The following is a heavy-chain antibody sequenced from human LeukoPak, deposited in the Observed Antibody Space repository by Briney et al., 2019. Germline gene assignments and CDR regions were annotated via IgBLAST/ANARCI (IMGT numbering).Heavy chain of an antibody. V-gene: IGHV3-23*01. D-gene: IGHD4-11*01. J-gene: IGHJ5*02. CDR3: VGEYSNCPRNWFDA. Sequence: GASLRLSCAVSGFTFTKYAVSWVRQGPEKGLEWVSAISDRGDATYYADSVKGRFTISRDSSKNTVYLQMNSLRVEDAAVYYCVGEYSNCPRNWFDAWGQGTLVTVSS. CDR1: GFTFTKYA. CDR2: ISDRGDAT.